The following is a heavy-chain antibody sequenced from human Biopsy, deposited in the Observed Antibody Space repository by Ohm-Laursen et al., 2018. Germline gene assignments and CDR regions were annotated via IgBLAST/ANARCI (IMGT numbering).Heavy chain of an antibody. CDR2: INPNSGNA. D-gene: IGHD3-9*01. CDR3: ARVPAYPSIDGYYGLDL. J-gene: IGHJ6*02. Sequence: ASVKVSCKASGYTFAGYYLHWVRQAPGHGLEWMEWINPNSGNANYAQSFQGRLTVTRDTSISTAYMELTSLTFDDTAIYYCARVPAYPSIDGYYGLDLWGQGTTVIVSS. V-gene: IGHV1-2*02. CDR1: GYTFAGYY.